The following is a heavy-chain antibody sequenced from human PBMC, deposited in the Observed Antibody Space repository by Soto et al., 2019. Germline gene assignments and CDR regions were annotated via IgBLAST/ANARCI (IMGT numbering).Heavy chain of an antibody. D-gene: IGHD6-13*01. CDR1: GYTLTELS. Sequence: ASVKVSCKVSGYTLTELSMHWVRQAPGKGLEWMGGFDPEDGETIYAQKFQGRVTMTRDTSTDTAYMELSSLRSEDTAVYYCAKEGSSWKFAFDIWGQGTMVTVSS. J-gene: IGHJ3*02. CDR2: FDPEDGET. V-gene: IGHV1-24*01. CDR3: AKEGSSWKFAFDI.